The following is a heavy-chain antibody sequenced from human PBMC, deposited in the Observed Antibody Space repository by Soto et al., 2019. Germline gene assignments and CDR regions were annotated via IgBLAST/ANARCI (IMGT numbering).Heavy chain of an antibody. CDR1: GGSISRYY. CDR3: ATEYYDFWSVTYCYYGLNV. J-gene: IGHJ6*02. V-gene: IGHV4-59*01. Sequence: AETLASTCTVSGGSISRYYWSWIRQAPGRVLELIGNIFSSGITNYNPSLKSRVAISVDTSKNHVSLKLNAVTTADTAVYYCATEYYDFWSVTYCYYGLNVWGQGATVTVSS. D-gene: IGHD3-3*01. CDR2: IFSSGIT.